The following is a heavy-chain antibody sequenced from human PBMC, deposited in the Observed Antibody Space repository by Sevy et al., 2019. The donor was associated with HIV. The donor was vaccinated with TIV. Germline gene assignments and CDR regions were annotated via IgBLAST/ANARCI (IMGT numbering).Heavy chain of an antibody. Sequence: SETLSLTCTVSGGSISTYYWSWIRQPPGKGLEYIGYIYYTGSTNYNPSLKSRVTISVDTSKNQFSLKLRSVTAVDTAVYYCARAPPVRSGDDSLNSFDPWGQGTLVTVSS. J-gene: IGHJ5*02. CDR1: GGSISTYY. V-gene: IGHV4-59*01. CDR3: ARAPPVRSGDDSLNSFDP. CDR2: IYYTGST. D-gene: IGHD5-12*01.